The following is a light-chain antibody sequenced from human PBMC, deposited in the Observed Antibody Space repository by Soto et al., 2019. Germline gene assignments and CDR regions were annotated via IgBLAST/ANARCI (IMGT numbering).Light chain of an antibody. J-gene: IGKJ3*01. CDR2: VAS. CDR3: QQYGSSPLT. Sequence: EIVLTQSPGTLSLSPGERATLSCRASQSVSSSDLAWYQQKPGQAPRLLIYVASSRATGIPDRFSGSGSGTDFTLSISGVESEDFAVYYCQQYGSSPLTFGPGTKVDIK. CDR1: QSVSSSD. V-gene: IGKV3-20*01.